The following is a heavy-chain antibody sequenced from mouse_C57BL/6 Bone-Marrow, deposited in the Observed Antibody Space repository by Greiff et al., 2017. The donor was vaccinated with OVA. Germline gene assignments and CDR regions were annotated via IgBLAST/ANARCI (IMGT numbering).Heavy chain of an antibody. J-gene: IGHJ1*03. V-gene: IGHV2-9-1*01. D-gene: IGHD1-1*01. Sequence: VQLQQSGPGLVAPSQSLSITCTVSGFSLTSYAISWVRQPPGKGLEWLGVIWTGGGTNYNSALKSRLSISKDNSKSQVFLKMNSLQTDDTARYYCARSDYYGSSPWYFDVWGTGTTVTVSS. CDR1: GFSLTSYA. CDR2: IWTGGGT. CDR3: ARSDYYGSSPWYFDV.